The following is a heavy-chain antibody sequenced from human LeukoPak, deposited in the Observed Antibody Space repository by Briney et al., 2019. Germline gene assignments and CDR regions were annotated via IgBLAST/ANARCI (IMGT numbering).Heavy chain of an antibody. D-gene: IGHD6-19*01. J-gene: IGHJ5*02. Sequence: GVSLRLSCAASGFSLSSYWMHWVRQAPGKGLVWVSCVSSDGTSTGYADSVKGRFTISRDNAKNTLYLQMNSLGAEDTAVYYCATTKIAVSNWFDPWGQGTLVTFSS. CDR3: ATTKIAVSNWFDP. CDR1: GFSLSSYW. V-gene: IGHV3-74*01. CDR2: VSSDGTST.